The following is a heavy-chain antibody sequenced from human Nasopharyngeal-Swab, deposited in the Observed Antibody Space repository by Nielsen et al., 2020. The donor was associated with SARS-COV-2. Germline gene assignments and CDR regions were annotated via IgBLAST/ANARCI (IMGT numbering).Heavy chain of an antibody. CDR3: ARGSTYYYDSTLSEIDY. V-gene: IGHV4-30-4*01. J-gene: IGHJ4*02. Sequence: TVFGGSISSGDYYWSWIRQPPGKGLEWIGYIYYSGSTYYNPSLKSRVTISVDTSKNQFSLKLSSVTAADTAVYYCARGSTYYYDSTLSEIDYWGQGTLVTVSS. CDR1: GGSISSGDYY. D-gene: IGHD3-22*01. CDR2: IYYSGST.